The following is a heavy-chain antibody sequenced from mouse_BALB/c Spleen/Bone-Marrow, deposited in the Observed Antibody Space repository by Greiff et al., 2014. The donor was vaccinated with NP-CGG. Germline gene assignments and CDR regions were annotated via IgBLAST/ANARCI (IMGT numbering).Heavy chain of an antibody. J-gene: IGHJ3*01. CDR1: GFDFSRYW. D-gene: IGHD2-3*01. V-gene: IGHV4-1*02. CDR3: ARLGYYGWFAY. CDR2: INPESNTI. Sequence: DVKLQEPGGGLVQPGGSLKLSCAASGFDFSRYWMSWVRQAPGKGLQWIGEINPESNTINYTPSLKDKFIISRDNAKNTLYLQMSKVRSEDTALYCCARLGYYGWFAYWGQGTLVTVSA.